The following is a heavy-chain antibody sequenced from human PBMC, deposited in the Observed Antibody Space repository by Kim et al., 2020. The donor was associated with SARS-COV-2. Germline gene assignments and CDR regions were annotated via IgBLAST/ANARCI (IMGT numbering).Heavy chain of an antibody. J-gene: IGHJ4*02. CDR1: GGSISSSSYY. D-gene: IGHD2-21*02. CDR2: IYYSGST. V-gene: IGHV4-39*07. CDR3: ARVEVVTAIPNY. Sequence: SETLSLTCTVSGGSISSSSYYWGWIRQPPGKGLEWIGSIYYSGSTYYNPSLKSRVTISVDTSTNQFSLKLSSVTAADTAVYYCARVEVVTAIPNYWGQGTLVTVSS.